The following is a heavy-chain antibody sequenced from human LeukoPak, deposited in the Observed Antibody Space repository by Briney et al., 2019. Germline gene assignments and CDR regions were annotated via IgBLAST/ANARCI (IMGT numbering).Heavy chain of an antibody. CDR2: IIPIFGTA. D-gene: IGHD4-17*01. Sequence: SVKVSCKASGGTFSSYAISWVRQAPGQGLEWMGGIIPIFGTANYAQKFQGRVTITTDESTSTAYMELSSLRSEDTAVYYCARSLLRSNTYYYYYYMDVWGKGTTVTVSS. CDR3: ARSLLRSNTYYYYYYMDV. J-gene: IGHJ6*03. V-gene: IGHV1-69*05. CDR1: GGTFSSYA.